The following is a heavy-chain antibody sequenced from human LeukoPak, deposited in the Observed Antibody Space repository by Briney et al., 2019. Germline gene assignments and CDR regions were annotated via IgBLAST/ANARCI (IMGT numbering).Heavy chain of an antibody. V-gene: IGHV5-51*01. J-gene: IGHJ5*02. CDR3: ARKLMGNWFDP. CDR1: GYNFTPYW. Sequence: GESLKISCQSSGYNFTPYWIVWVRQMPGKGLEWMGITFAGYSYTIYSPSFQGQVTISADKSISTAYLQWSSLKASDTAIYYCARKLMGNWFDPWGQGTLVTVSS. CDR2: TFAGYSYT. D-gene: IGHD3-16*01.